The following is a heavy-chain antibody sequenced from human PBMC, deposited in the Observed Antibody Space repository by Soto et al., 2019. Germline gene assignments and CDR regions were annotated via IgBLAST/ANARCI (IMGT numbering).Heavy chain of an antibody. V-gene: IGHV1-18*01. CDR2: ISAYNGNT. CDR1: GYTFTSYG. CDR3: ARDGEVANGLFYMDV. D-gene: IGHD2-8*01. Sequence: GASVKVSCKASGYTFTSYGISWVRQAPGQGLEWMGWISAYNGNTNYAQKLQGRVTMTTDTSTSTAYMELRSLRSDDTAVYYCARDGEVANGLFYMDVWGKGTMVTVSS. J-gene: IGHJ6*03.